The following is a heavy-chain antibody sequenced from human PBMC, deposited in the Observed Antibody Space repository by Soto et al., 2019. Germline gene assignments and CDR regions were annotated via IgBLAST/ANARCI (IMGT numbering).Heavy chain of an antibody. D-gene: IGHD5-12*01. Sequence: PSETLSRTCAVSGGSISSGGYSWIGIRQPPGKGLEWIGYIYHSGGTYYNPSLKSRVTISVDRSKNQFSLKLSSVTAADTAVYYCARRYSGYDPNWFDPWGQGTLVTVSS. CDR3: ARRYSGYDPNWFDP. CDR1: GGSISSGGYS. V-gene: IGHV4-30-2*01. J-gene: IGHJ5*02. CDR2: IYHSGGT.